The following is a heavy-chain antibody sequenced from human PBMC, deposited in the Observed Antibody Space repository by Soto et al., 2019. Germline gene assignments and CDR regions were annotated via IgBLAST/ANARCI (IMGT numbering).Heavy chain of an antibody. J-gene: IGHJ6*02. CDR2: INPNSGGT. CDR1: GYTFTGYY. Sequence: ASVKVSCKASGYTFTGYYMHWVRQAPGQGLEWMGWINPNSGGTNYAQKFQGWVTMTRDTSISTAYMELSRLRSDDTAVYYCARGVVTGQGMYGMDVWGQGTTVTVSS. D-gene: IGHD5-18*01. V-gene: IGHV1-2*04. CDR3: ARGVVTGQGMYGMDV.